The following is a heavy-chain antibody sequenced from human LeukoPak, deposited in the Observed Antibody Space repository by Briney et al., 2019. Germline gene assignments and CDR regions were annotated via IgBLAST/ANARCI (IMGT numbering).Heavy chain of an antibody. D-gene: IGHD3-10*01. CDR1: GFPFRIYP. Sequence: GGSLRLSRAVSGFPFRIYPMHWVRQAPGKGRVCVVVISYDGSNKYYADSVKGRFTISRDNSKNTLYLQVNSLRAEDTAVYYCARDGGGYYASGAHYYFDCWGQGTLVTVSS. V-gene: IGHV3-30-3*01. J-gene: IGHJ4*02. CDR2: ISYDGSNK. CDR3: ARDGGGYYASGAHYYFDC.